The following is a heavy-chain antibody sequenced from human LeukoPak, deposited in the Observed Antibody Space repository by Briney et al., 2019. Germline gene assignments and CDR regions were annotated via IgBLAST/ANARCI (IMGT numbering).Heavy chain of an antibody. CDR3: ARGGTTFEH. CDR1: GFTFSVSW. CDR2: IKYDGNEK. Sequence: PGGSLRLSCAASGFTFSVSWMSWVRQAPGKGLEWVANIKYDGNEKYYVESVKGRFTISRDNAKNSLYLQMNSLSAEDTAAYYCARGGTTFEHWGQGTLVTVSS. D-gene: IGHD1-1*01. V-gene: IGHV3-7*01. J-gene: IGHJ4*02.